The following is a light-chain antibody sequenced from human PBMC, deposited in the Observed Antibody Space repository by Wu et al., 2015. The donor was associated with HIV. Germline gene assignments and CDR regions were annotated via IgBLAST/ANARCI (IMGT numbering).Light chain of an antibody. CDR1: QSVTNDY. CDR2: GAS. J-gene: IGKJ4*01. CDR3: HQYGSLPLT. V-gene: IGKV3-20*01. Sequence: TQSPGTLSLSPGERATLSCRANQSVTNDYLAWYRHIPGQTPKLLIYGASGRATGISDRFIGDGSGTDFTLTISRLEPEDFAVYFCHQYGSLPLTFGGGTRV.